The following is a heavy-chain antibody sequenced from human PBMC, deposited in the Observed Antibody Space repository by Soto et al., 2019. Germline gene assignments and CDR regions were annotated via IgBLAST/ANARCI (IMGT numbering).Heavy chain of an antibody. CDR2: FIPILETA. CDR3: ARGAGFLEGLSFGH. V-gene: IGHV1-69*12. Sequence: QVQLEQSGAEVKTLGSSVKVSCKASGDTFNRYAISWVRQAPAQGLEWMGGFIPILETANYAPQFQDRVTITADEATSTAYLELSVLKSEDTAVYFCARGAGFLEGLSFGHWGQGTLVTVSS. J-gene: IGHJ4*02. CDR1: GDTFNRYA. D-gene: IGHD3-3*01.